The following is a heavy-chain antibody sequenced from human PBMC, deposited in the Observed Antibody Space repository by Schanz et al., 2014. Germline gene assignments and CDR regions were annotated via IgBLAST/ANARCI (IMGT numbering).Heavy chain of an antibody. CDR2: IIPILGIA. CDR1: GGTFSTYT. Sequence: QVQLVQSGAELRKPGSSVKVSCKASGGTFSTYTISWVRQAPGQGLEWMGRIIPILGIANYAQKFQGRVTITADRSTSTAYMELSSLRSEDTAVYYCARDHVATTDYDYFFYYLDVWATGITVIVSS. V-gene: IGHV1-69*09. D-gene: IGHD1-1*01. CDR3: ARDHVATTDYDYFFYYLDV. J-gene: IGHJ6*03.